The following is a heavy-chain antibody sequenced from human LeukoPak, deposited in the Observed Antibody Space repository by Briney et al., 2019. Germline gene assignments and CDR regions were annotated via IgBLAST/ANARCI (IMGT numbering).Heavy chain of an antibody. CDR1: GFTFSSYG. V-gene: IGHV3-30*03. CDR3: ARGTDYYDSSAITTDFDY. J-gene: IGHJ4*02. D-gene: IGHD3-22*01. CDR2: ISYDGSNK. Sequence: GGSLRLSCAASGFTFSSYGMHWVRQAPGKGLEWVAVISYDGSNKYYADSVKGRFTISRDNSKNTLYLQMNSLRAEDTAVYYCARGTDYYDSSAITTDFDYWGQGTLVTVSS.